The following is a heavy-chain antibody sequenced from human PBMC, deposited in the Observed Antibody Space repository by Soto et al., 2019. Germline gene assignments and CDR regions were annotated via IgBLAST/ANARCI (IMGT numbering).Heavy chain of an antibody. CDR2: IYYSGST. Sequence: QVQLQESGPGLVKPSQTLSLTCTVSGGSISSGGYYWSWIRQHPGKGLEWIGYIYYSGSTYYNPSLKIRVTISVCTAKSQFSLTLSSVSAAGTAVYYGARAGKDTMIVVVTRPWAWYFDLRGRGTLVTVSS. D-gene: IGHD3-22*01. J-gene: IGHJ2*01. CDR3: ARAGKDTMIVVVTRPWAWYFDL. V-gene: IGHV4-31*03. CDR1: GGSISSGGYY.